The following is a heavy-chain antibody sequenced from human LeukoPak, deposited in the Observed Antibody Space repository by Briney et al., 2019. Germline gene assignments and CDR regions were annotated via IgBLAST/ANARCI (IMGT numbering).Heavy chain of an antibody. CDR1: GGSISSGGYY. CDR3: ARVPGRYYDSSGYPSAHFDY. CDR2: TYYSGST. V-gene: IGHV4-31*03. J-gene: IGHJ4*02. D-gene: IGHD3-22*01. Sequence: SETLSLTCTVSGGSISSGGYYWSWIRQHPGKGLEWIGYTYYSGSTYYNPSLKSRVTISVDTSKNQFSLKLSSVTAADTAVYYCARVPGRYYDSSGYPSAHFDYWGQGTLVTVSS.